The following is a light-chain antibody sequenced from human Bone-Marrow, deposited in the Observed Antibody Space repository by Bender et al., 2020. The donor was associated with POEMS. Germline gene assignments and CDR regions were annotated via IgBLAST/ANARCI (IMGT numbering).Light chain of an antibody. CDR2: EVS. CDR3: CSYAAGRTFVV. Sequence: QSALTQPASVSGSLGQSITISCTGTTSDVGKYNLVSWYQQRPGKGPTLMIYEVSKRPSGVSNRFSGSKSGNTASLTISGLEADDEADYYCCSYAAGRTFVVFGGGTKLTVL. CDR1: TSDVGKYNL. J-gene: IGLJ3*02. V-gene: IGLV2-23*02.